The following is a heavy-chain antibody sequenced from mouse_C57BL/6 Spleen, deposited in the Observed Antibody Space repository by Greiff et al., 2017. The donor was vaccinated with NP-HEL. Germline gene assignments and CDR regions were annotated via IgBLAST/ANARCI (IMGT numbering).Heavy chain of an antibody. CDR3: YSNYVGYAMDY. J-gene: IGHJ4*01. Sequence: VKLMESGPGLVAPSQCLSITCTVSGFSLTSYGVSWVRQPPGKGLEWLGVIWGDGSTNYHSALISRLSISKDNSKSQVFLKLNSLQTDDTATYYCYSNYVGYAMDYWGQGTSVTVSS. CDR2: IWGDGST. V-gene: IGHV2-3*01. CDR1: GFSLTSYG. D-gene: IGHD2-5*01.